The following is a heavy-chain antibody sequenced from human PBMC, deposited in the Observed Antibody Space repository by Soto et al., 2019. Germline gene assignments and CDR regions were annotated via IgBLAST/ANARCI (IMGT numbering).Heavy chain of an antibody. CDR2: IWYDGSEK. CDR3: ARWGDPKRLDV. D-gene: IGHD3-10*01. Sequence: QVQLVQSGGGVVQPGRSLRLSCAASGFTFSSHGMHWVRQAPGKGLEWVAVIWYDGSEKYYADSVKGRFTISRDNSKNTLFLQMSSLRAEDTATYYCARWGDPKRLDVWGQGTTVTVSS. V-gene: IGHV3-33*01. J-gene: IGHJ6*02. CDR1: GFTFSSHG.